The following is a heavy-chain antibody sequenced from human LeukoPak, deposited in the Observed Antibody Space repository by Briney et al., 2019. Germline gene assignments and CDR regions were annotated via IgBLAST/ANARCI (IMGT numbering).Heavy chain of an antibody. D-gene: IGHD2-2*01. J-gene: IGHJ6*02. Sequence: PGGSLRLSCAASGFTFSSYSMTWVRQAPGKGLEWVSYISSSSSTIYYADSVKGRFTISRDNSKNTLYLQMNSLRAEDTAVYYCARDSRGYCSSTSCRKDYYYYYGMDVWGQGTTVTVSS. V-gene: IGHV3-48*01. CDR3: ARDSRGYCSSTSCRKDYYYYYGMDV. CDR2: ISSSSSTI. CDR1: GFTFSSYS.